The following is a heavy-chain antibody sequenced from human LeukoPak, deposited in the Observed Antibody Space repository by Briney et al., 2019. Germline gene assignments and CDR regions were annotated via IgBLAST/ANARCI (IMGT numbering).Heavy chain of an antibody. Sequence: GGSLRLSCAASGFTFSAYWMHWVRQVPGKGLVWVSRINNDGTATFFADSVKGRFTISRDNSKNTLYLQMNSLRAEDTAVYYCAKASRYYYDSSGYVYYYYYMDVWGKGTTVTISS. V-gene: IGHV3-74*01. J-gene: IGHJ6*03. CDR3: AKASRYYYDSSGYVYYYYYMDV. CDR1: GFTFSAYW. CDR2: INNDGTAT. D-gene: IGHD3-22*01.